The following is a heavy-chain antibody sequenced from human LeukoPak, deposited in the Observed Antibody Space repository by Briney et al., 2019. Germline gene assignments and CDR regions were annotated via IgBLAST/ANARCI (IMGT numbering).Heavy chain of an antibody. CDR2: IKQDGSEK. Sequence: GGSLRLSCAASGFTFSSYWMSWVRQAPGKGLEWVANIKQDGSEKYYVDSVKGRFTISRDNAKNSLYLQMNSLRAEDTAVYYCARPYTIFGVVSLFNYWGQGTLVTVFS. CDR3: ARPYTIFGVVSLFNY. CDR1: GFTFSSYW. J-gene: IGHJ4*02. D-gene: IGHD3-3*01. V-gene: IGHV3-7*01.